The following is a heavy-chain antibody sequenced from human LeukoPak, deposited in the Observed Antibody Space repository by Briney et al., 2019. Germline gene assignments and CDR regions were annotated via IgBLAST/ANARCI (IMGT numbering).Heavy chain of an antibody. CDR3: ARLNRIGGTYFFDY. V-gene: IGHV3-72*01. D-gene: IGHD1-26*01. CDR2: TRNKANSYST. J-gene: IGHJ4*02. Sequence: GGSLRLSCAASGFTFSDHYMDWIRQAPGKGLEWVGRTRNKANSYSTAYAASVRDRFTISRDVSENSLYLQMSSLKTEDTAVYYCARLNRIGGTYFFDYWGQGTLVTVSS. CDR1: GFTFSDHY.